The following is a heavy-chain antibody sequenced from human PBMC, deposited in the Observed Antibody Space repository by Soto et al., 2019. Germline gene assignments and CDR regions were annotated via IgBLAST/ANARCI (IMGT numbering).Heavy chain of an antibody. CDR2: IIPILGIA. CDR1: GGTFSSYT. D-gene: IGHD3-3*01. Sequence: QVQLVQSGAEVKKPGSSVKVSYKASGGTFSSYTISWVRQAPGQGLEWMGRIIPILGIANYAQKFQGRVTITADKSTSTAYMELSSLRSEDTAVYYCARATYYDFWSGENWGQGTLVTVSS. J-gene: IGHJ4*02. CDR3: ARATYYDFWSGEN. V-gene: IGHV1-69*02.